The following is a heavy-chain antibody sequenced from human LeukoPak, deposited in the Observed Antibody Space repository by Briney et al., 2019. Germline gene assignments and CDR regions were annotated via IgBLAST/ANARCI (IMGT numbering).Heavy chain of an antibody. V-gene: IGHV3-73*01. CDR3: TRDYDFWSANQALYYYYYMDV. CDR2: IRSKANSYAT. J-gene: IGHJ6*03. D-gene: IGHD3-3*01. CDR1: GFTFSGSA. Sequence: GGSLRLSCAASGFTFSGSAMHWVRQASGKGLEWVGRIRSKANSYATAYAASVKGRFTISRDDSKNTAYLQMNSLKTEDTAVYYCTRDYDFWSANQALYYYYYMDVWGKGTTVTVSS.